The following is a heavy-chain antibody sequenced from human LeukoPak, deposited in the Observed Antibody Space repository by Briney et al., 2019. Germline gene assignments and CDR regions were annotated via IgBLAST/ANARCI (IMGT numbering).Heavy chain of an antibody. CDR3: AREAYYYDSSGYYYPTDY. D-gene: IGHD3-22*01. CDR1: GGTFSSYA. CDR2: IIPIFGTA. V-gene: IGHV1-69*13. Sequence: GASVKVSCKASGGTFSSYAISWVRQAPGQALEWMGGIIPIFGTANYAQKFQGRVTITADESTSTAYMELSSLRSEDTAVYYCAREAYYYDSSGYYYPTDYWGQGTLVTVSS. J-gene: IGHJ4*02.